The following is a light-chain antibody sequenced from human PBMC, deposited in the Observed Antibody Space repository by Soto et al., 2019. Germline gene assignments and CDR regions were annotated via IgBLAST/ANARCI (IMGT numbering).Light chain of an antibody. CDR2: DVN. J-gene: IGLJ3*02. V-gene: IGLV2-11*01. CDR3: CSYTGSYTWV. Sequence: QSALTQPRSVSGSPGQSVTISCTGTSSDVGGYNFVSWYQQCPGKAPKFMIYDVNKRPSGVPDRFSGSKSGNTASLTISGLQAEDEADYYCCSYTGSYTWVFGGGTKLTV. CDR1: SSDVGGYNF.